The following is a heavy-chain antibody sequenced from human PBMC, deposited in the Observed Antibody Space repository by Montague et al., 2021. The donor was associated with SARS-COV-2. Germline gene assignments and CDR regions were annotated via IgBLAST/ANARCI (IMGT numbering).Heavy chain of an antibody. J-gene: IGHJ4*02. V-gene: IGHV4-39*01. CDR1: GGSISSSSYY. Sequence: SETLSLTCTVSGGSISSSSYYWGWLRQPPGKGLEWIGSIYYSGSTYYNPSLKSRVTISVDTSKNQFSLKLSSATAADTAVYYCASERIYGSGGYYNPFLLVDYWGQGTLVTVSS. CDR3: ASERIYGSGGYYNPFLLVDY. D-gene: IGHD3-10*01. CDR2: IYYSGST.